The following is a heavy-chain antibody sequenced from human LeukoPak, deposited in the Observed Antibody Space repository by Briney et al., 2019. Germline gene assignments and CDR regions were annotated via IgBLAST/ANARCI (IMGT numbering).Heavy chain of an antibody. CDR3: AKGYSSGYLLDY. CDR1: GFTFSSYG. D-gene: IGHD3-22*01. CDR2: IWYDGSNK. V-gene: IGHV3-33*06. J-gene: IGHJ4*02. Sequence: GGYLRLSCAASGFTFSSYGMHWVRQAPGKGLEWVAVIWYDGSNKYYADSVKGRFTISRDNSKNTLYLQMNSLRAEDTAVYYCAKGYSSGYLLDYWGQGTLVTVSS.